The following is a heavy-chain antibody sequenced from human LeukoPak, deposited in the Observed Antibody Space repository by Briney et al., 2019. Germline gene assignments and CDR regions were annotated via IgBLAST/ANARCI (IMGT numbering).Heavy chain of an antibody. Sequence: SETLSLTCTVSGGSISSSSYYWGWIRQPPGKGRDWIGSIYYSGSTYYNPSLKSRVTISVDTSKNQFSLKLSSVTAADTAVFYCASLRERSYYARGFDYWGQGTLVTVSS. D-gene: IGHD1-26*01. CDR3: ASLRERSYYARGFDY. V-gene: IGHV4-39*01. J-gene: IGHJ4*02. CDR1: GGSISSSSYY. CDR2: IYYSGST.